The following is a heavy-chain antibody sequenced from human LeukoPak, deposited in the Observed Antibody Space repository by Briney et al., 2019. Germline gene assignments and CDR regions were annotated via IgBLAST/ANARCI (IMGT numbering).Heavy chain of an antibody. D-gene: IGHD6-19*01. CDR1: GYTFTGYY. CDR3: AREEQLQGLRFDP. J-gene: IGHJ5*02. CDR2: INPNSGGT. Sequence: ASVKVSCKASGYTFTGYYMHWVRQAPGQGLEWMGWINPNSGGTNYAQKFQGWVTMTRDTSISTAYMELSRLRSDDTAVYYCAREEQLQGLRFDPWGQGTLVTVSS. V-gene: IGHV1-2*04.